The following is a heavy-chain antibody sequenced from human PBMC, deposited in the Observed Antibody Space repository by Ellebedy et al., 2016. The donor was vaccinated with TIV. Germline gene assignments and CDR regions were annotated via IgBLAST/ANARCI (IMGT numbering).Heavy chain of an antibody. Sequence: GESLKISXAASGFTFSNYAMSWVRHAPGRGLECVSTITSNALTTWYADSVKGRFTISRDNSRSTVSLQMNSLRAEDTAPYYCVKDRNYPNDVFDLWGQGTVVTVSS. V-gene: IGHV3-23*01. CDR3: VKDRNYPNDVFDL. CDR2: ITSNALTT. CDR1: GFTFSNYA. D-gene: IGHD5-24*01. J-gene: IGHJ3*01.